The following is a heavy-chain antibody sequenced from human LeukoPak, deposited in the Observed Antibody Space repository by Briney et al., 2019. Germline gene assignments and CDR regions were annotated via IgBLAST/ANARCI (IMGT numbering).Heavy chain of an antibody. J-gene: IGHJ4*02. CDR2: INHSGST. CDR1: GGSFSGYY. V-gene: IGHV4-34*01. D-gene: IGHD6-6*01. Sequence: PSETLSLTCAVYGGSFSGYYWSWIRQPPGKGLEWIGEINHSGSTNYNPSLKSRVTISVDTSKNQFSLKPSSVTAADTAVYYCARGLGHSSSEDFDYWGQGTLVTVSS. CDR3: ARGLGHSSSEDFDY.